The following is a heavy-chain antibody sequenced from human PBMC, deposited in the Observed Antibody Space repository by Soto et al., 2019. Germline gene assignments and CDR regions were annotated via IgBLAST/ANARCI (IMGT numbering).Heavy chain of an antibody. CDR2: ITGSGGST. V-gene: IGHV3-23*01. Sequence: GSLRLPCAAPGFPLRRYSMSWVRQAPGEGLEWVSAITGSGGSTYYADSVKGRFTISRDNSKNTLYLQMNSLRAEDTAVYYCAKEGDLIGYNYGSCFDYWGQGTLVTVS. CDR1: GFPLRRYS. D-gene: IGHD5-18*01. J-gene: IGHJ4*02. CDR3: AKEGDLIGYNYGSCFDY.